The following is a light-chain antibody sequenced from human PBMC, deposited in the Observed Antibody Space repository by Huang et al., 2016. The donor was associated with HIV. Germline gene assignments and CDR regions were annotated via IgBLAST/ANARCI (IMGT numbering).Light chain of an antibody. J-gene: IGKJ1*01. CDR1: QTISIY. CDR2: SAT. Sequence: DIQMTQSQFSLSASVGDRVTITCRASQTISIYLNWYQQKPGKAPKLLIYSATSLQSWCPSRFSGSGSGTDFSLTISHLQPDDFATYYCQQNYDAPPTFGPGTKLDI. V-gene: IGKV1-39*01. CDR3: QQNYDAPPT.